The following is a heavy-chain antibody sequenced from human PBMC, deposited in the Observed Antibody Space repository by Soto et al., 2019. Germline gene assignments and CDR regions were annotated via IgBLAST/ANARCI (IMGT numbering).Heavy chain of an antibody. J-gene: IGHJ6*02. Sequence: HPGGSLRLSCAASGFTFSSYGMHWVRQAPGKGLEWVAVISYDGSNKYYADSVKGRFTISRDNSKNTLYLQMNSLRAEDTAVYYCAKDLGIYDYGGNWGLTRLGYYYYGMDVWGQGTTVTVSS. CDR2: ISYDGSNK. D-gene: IGHD4-17*01. CDR1: GFTFSSYG. V-gene: IGHV3-30*18. CDR3: AKDLGIYDYGGNWGLTRLGYYYYGMDV.